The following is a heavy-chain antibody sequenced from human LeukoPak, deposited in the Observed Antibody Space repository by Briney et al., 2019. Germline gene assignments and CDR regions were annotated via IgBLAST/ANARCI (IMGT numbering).Heavy chain of an antibody. CDR2: IYTSGST. V-gene: IGHV4-4*07. CDR3: ARSEQSYYYGSGSRYYYYYYYMDV. CDR1: GGSISSYY. J-gene: IGHJ6*03. D-gene: IGHD3-10*01. Sequence: SETLSPTCTVSGGSISSYYWSWIRQPAGKGLEWIGRIYTSGSTNYNPSLKSRVTMSVDTSKNQFSLKLSSVTAADTAVYYCARSEQSYYYGSGSRYYYYYYYMDVWGKGTTVTVSS.